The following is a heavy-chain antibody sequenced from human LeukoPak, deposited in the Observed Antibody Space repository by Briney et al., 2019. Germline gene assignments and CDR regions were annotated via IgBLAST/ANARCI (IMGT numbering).Heavy chain of an antibody. CDR3: ARGRAFRYGSGSYDY. Sequence: SETRSLTCTVSGGSISSYYWNGIRQPPGKGLEWIGYIYYSGSTNYNPSLKSRVTISVDTSKNQFSLKLSSVTAADTAVYYCARGRAFRYGSGSYDYWGQGTLVTVSS. CDR1: GGSISSYY. V-gene: IGHV4-59*01. D-gene: IGHD3-10*01. J-gene: IGHJ4*02. CDR2: IYYSGST.